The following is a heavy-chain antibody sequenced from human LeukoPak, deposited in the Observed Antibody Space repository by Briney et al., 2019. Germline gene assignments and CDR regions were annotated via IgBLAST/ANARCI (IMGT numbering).Heavy chain of an antibody. J-gene: IGHJ5*02. CDR1: GFTFSIYT. CDR2: ISTNSGTI. V-gene: IGHV3-48*01. CDR3: VRDLTIVGVAQVHH. Sequence: GVALRRSCAASGFTFSIYTMNWVRQAPGKGLEWISYISTNSGTIWYADSVKGRFSISRDNAKNSLFLHMNSLRAEDTAVYYCVRDLTIVGVAQVHHWGQGTLVTVSS. D-gene: IGHD1-26*01.